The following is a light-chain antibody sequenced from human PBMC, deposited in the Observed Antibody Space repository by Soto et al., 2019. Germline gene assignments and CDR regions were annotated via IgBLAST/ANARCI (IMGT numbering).Light chain of an antibody. CDR3: QQFGISPRT. V-gene: IGKV3-20*01. J-gene: IGKJ2*01. CDR1: QSVSSSF. Sequence: EIVLTQSPGTLSLFPGERATLSCRASQSVSSSFVAWYQQKPGQAPRLLIYGSSTRATGIPDRFSGSGSGTDFTLTITRLEPEDFAVYYCQQFGISPRTFGQGTKLE. CDR2: GSS.